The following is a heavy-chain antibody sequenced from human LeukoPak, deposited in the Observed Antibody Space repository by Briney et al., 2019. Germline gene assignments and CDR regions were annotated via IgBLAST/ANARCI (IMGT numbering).Heavy chain of an antibody. D-gene: IGHD6-13*01. J-gene: IGHJ6*04. CDR2: ITPSNGFT. Sequence: ASAKVSCKASGYTFTSYHIHWVRQAPGQGLEWMGIITPSNGFTTHAQKFQGRLTMTRDTSTSTVYMELNGLTSEDTAVYYCARAGDSNWANYYYGLDVWGKGTTVTVSS. V-gene: IGHV1-46*01. CDR3: ARAGDSNWANYYYGLDV. CDR1: GYTFTSYH.